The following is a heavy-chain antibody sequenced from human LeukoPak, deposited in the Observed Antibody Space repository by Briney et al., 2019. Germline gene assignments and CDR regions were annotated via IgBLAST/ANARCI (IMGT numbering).Heavy chain of an antibody. V-gene: IGHV3-74*01. CDR1: GFTFSSYW. CDR3: ARASSSGWYGEDYYYGMDV. CDR2: INSDGSST. D-gene: IGHD6-19*01. Sequence: GGSLRLSCAASGFTFSSYWMHWVRQAPGKGLVWVSRINSDGSSTSYADSVKGRFTISRDNAKNTLYLQMNSLRAEDTAVYYCARASSSGWYGEDYYYGMDVWGQGTTVTVSS. J-gene: IGHJ6*02.